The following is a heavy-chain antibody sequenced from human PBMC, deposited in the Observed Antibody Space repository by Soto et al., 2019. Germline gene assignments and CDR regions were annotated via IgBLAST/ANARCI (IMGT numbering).Heavy chain of an antibody. J-gene: IGHJ4*02. D-gene: IGHD3-22*01. Sequence: QVQVVQSGAEEKKPGASVKVSCKASGYTFISYAIHSVRQAPGQRLEWMGWINAGNGNTKYSQKFQGRVTITRDTSASTAYMELSSLRSEDTAVYYCARGGYYYDSSGSPYFDYWGQGTLVTVSS. V-gene: IGHV1-3*05. CDR2: INAGNGNT. CDR1: GYTFISYA. CDR3: ARGGYYYDSSGSPYFDY.